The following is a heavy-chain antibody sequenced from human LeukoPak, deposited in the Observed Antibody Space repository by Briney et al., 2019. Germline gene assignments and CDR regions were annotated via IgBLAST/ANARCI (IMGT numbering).Heavy chain of an antibody. J-gene: IGHJ4*02. CDR2: IYHSGST. D-gene: IGHD3-10*01. V-gene: IGHV4-30-2*01. CDR1: GGSISSGGYY. Sequence: SETLSLTCTVSGGSISSGGYYWSWIRQPPGKGLEWIGYIYHSGSTYYNPSLKSRVTISVDRSKNQFSLKLSSVTAADTAVYYCARDYTMVRGVIITEAGPPGYWGQGTLVTVSS. CDR3: ARDYTMVRGVIITEAGPPGY.